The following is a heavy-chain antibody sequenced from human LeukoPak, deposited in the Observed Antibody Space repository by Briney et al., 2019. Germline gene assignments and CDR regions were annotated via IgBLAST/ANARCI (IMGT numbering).Heavy chain of an antibody. V-gene: IGHV3-15*01. D-gene: IGHD5-12*01. CDR1: GFAFTNAC. Sequence: GGSLRLSCAASGFAFTNACMSWVRRAPGKGLEWVGRIRSKNNGGTTDYAAPVRGRFSISRDDSKSMLYLQMNSLKTEDTALYYCTTDPGYRGLYYFDYWGQGILVTVSS. CDR2: IRSKNNGGTT. J-gene: IGHJ4*02. CDR3: TTDPGYRGLYYFDY.